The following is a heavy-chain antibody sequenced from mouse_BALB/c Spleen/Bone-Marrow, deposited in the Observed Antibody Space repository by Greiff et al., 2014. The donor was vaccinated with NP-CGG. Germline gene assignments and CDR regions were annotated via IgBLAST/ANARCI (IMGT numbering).Heavy chain of an antibody. CDR2: IDPASGNT. D-gene: IGHD2-3*01. CDR1: GFNIKDTF. J-gene: IGHJ3*01. Sequence: EVKLMESGADLVKPGASVKLSWTTSGFNIKDTFMHWVKQRPEQGLEWIGRIDPASGNTKYDPKFQGKATITADTSSNKVSLQLSGLTSEDTAVYYCAHDAPFTYWGQGTLVTVSA. CDR3: AHDAPFTY. V-gene: IGHV14-3*02.